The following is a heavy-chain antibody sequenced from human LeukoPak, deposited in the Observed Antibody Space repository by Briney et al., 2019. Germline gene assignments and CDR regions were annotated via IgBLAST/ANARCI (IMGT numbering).Heavy chain of an antibody. CDR3: ARVTTVTTFDY. D-gene: IGHD4-17*01. Sequence: SETLSLTCAVSGDSISSGGYSWSWIRQPPGKGLEWIGYIYHSGTTYYNPSLRSRVTISVDRSKNQFSLKLSSVTAADTAVYYCARVTTVTTFDYWGQGTLVTVSS. V-gene: IGHV4-30-2*01. CDR1: GDSISSGGYS. J-gene: IGHJ4*02. CDR2: IYHSGTT.